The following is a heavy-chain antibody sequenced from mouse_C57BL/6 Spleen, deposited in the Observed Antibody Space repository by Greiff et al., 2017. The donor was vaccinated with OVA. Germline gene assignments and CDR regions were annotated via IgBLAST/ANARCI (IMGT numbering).Heavy chain of an antibody. D-gene: IGHD2-5*01. CDR2: IYPRSGNT. V-gene: IGHV1-81*01. Sequence: QVQLKQSGAELARPGASVKLSCKASGYTFTSYGISWVKQRTGQGLEWIGEIYPRSGNTYYNETFKGKATLTADKSSSTAYMELRSLTSEDAAVYFCADYSNYTGFAYWGKGTLVTVSA. CDR3: ADYSNYTGFAY. J-gene: IGHJ3*01. CDR1: GYTFTSYG.